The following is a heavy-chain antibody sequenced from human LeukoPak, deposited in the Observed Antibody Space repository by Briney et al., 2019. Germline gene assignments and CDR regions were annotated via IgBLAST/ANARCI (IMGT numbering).Heavy chain of an antibody. D-gene: IGHD6-19*01. J-gene: IGHJ6*02. CDR1: GFTFTSYA. V-gene: IGHV3-23*01. Sequence: GGSLRLSCAASGFTFTSYAMSWVRQAPGKGLEWVSAISGSGGNTYYADSVKGRFTISRDNSKNTLYLQMNSLRAEDTAVYYCAKDRLTVAVSAHYYYYGMDVWGQGTTVTVSS. CDR2: ISGSGGNT. CDR3: AKDRLTVAVSAHYYYYGMDV.